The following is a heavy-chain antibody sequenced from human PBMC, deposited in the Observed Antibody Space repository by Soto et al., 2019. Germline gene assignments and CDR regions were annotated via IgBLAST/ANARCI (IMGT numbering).Heavy chain of an antibody. CDR2: MYYGGTT. V-gene: IGHV3-53*02. CDR1: GFTVSSDH. Sequence: EMQLVETGGGLIQPGGSLRLSCAASGFTVSSDHMSWVRQAPGKGLEWISVMYYGGTTYYADYVQGRFTSSRDSSTNTLYLQMPDLRADDTAVYYCAREAAGFDLWGQGTMVTVSS. CDR3: AREAAGFDL. J-gene: IGHJ3*01. D-gene: IGHD6-13*01.